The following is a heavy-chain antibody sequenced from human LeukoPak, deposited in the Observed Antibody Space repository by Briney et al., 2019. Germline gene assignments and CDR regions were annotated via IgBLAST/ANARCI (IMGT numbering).Heavy chain of an antibody. D-gene: IGHD3-22*01. CDR3: ARDLDDCSGYYYAFDI. CDR2: INPNSGGT. CDR1: GYTFTGYY. Sequence: GASVKVSCKASGYTFTGYYMHWVRQAPGQGLEWMGWINPNSGGTNYAQKFQGRVTMTRDTSISTAYMELSRLRSDDTAVYYCARDLDDCSGYYYAFDIWGQGTMVTVSS. J-gene: IGHJ3*02. V-gene: IGHV1-2*02.